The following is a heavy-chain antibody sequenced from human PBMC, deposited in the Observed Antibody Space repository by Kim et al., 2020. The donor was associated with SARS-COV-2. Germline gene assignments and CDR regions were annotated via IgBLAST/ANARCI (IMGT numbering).Heavy chain of an antibody. V-gene: IGHV1-3*01. D-gene: IGHD5-18*01. CDR2: INAGNGNT. J-gene: IGHJ4*02. CDR3: ARVHEDTAMVGYFGFDY. CDR1: GYTFTSYA. Sequence: ASVKVSCKASGYTFTSYAMHWVRQAPGQRLEWMGWINAGNGNTKYSQKFQGRVTITRDTSASTAYMELSSLRSEDTAVYYCARVHEDTAMVGYFGFDYWGQGTLVTVSS.